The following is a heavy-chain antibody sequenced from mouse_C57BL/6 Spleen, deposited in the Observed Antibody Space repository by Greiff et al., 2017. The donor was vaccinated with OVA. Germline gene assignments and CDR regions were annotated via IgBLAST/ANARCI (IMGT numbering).Heavy chain of an antibody. Sequence: QVQLQQSGAELVMPGASVKLSCKASGYTFTSYWMHWVKQRPGQGLEWIGEIDPSDSYTNYNQKFKGKSTLTVDKSSSTAYMQLSSLTSEDSAVYYCANLGAYWGQGTLVTVSA. J-gene: IGHJ3*01. CDR2: IDPSDSYT. D-gene: IGHD4-1*01. V-gene: IGHV1-69*01. CDR1: GYTFTSYW. CDR3: ANLGAY.